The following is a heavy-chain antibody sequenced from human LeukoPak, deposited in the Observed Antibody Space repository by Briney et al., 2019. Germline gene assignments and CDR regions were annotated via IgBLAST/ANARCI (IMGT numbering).Heavy chain of an antibody. V-gene: IGHV3-23*01. J-gene: IGHJ4*02. CDR3: AKSMTYCSGGSCYLRSSSYFDY. Sequence: GGSLRLSCAASGFTFSSYAMSWVRQARGRGLEGVSAISGSGGSTYYADSVKGRFTISRDNSKNPLYLQMNSLRAEDTAVYYRAKSMTYCSGGSCYLRSSSYFDYWGQGTLVTVSS. D-gene: IGHD2-15*01. CDR1: GFTFSSYA. CDR2: ISGSGGST.